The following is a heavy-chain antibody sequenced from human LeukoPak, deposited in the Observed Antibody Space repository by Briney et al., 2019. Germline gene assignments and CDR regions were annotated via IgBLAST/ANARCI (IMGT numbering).Heavy chain of an antibody. Sequence: SETLSLTCTVSGGSISSGSYYWTWIRQPAGKGLEWIGRIYVGGSPNYNPSLEGRLTISIDMSKNQFSLRLNSVTAADTATYFCVRDEDYWGSSHWGQGILVSVSS. CDR2: IYVGGSP. D-gene: IGHD7-27*01. V-gene: IGHV4-61*02. J-gene: IGHJ4*02. CDR3: VRDEDYWGSSH. CDR1: GGSISSGSYY.